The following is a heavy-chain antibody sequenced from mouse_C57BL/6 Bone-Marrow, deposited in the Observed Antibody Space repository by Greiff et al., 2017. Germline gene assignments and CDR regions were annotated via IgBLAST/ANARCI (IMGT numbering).Heavy chain of an antibody. V-gene: IGHV1-64*01. CDR3: ASSYWYFDV. CDR1: GYTFTSYW. Sequence: QVQLQQPGAELVKPGASVKLSCKASGYTFTSYWMHWVKQRPGQGLEWIGMIHPNSGSTNYNEKFNSKATLTVDKSSSTAYMQLSSLTSEDSAVYYGASSYWYFDVWGTGTTVTVSS. CDR2: IHPNSGST. J-gene: IGHJ1*03.